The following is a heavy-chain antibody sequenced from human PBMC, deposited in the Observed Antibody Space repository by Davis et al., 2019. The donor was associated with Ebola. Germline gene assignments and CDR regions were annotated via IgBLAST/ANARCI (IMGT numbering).Heavy chain of an antibody. V-gene: IGHV3-23*01. D-gene: IGHD4-17*01. CDR2: ISGSGGST. Sequence: GESLKISCAASGLTFSSYAMSWVRQAPGKGLEWVSGISGSGGSTNYADSVKGRFTISRDNSKNTLYLQMNSLRAEDTAVYYCAKKPVTPTYWGQGTLVTVSS. CDR1: GLTFSSYA. CDR3: AKKPVTPTY. J-gene: IGHJ4*02.